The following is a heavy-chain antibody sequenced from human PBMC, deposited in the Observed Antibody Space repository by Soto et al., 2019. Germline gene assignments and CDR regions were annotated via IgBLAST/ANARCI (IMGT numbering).Heavy chain of an antibody. D-gene: IGHD3-10*01. Sequence: SETLSLTCTVSGGSISSGGYYWSWIRQHPGKGLEWIVYIYYSGSTYYNPSLKSRVTISVDTSKNQFSLKLSSVTAADTAVYYCARVRVTGSEIWFGELLYNWFDPWGQGTLVTVSS. CDR3: ARVRVTGSEIWFGELLYNWFDP. V-gene: IGHV4-31*03. CDR1: GGSISSGGYY. CDR2: IYYSGST. J-gene: IGHJ5*02.